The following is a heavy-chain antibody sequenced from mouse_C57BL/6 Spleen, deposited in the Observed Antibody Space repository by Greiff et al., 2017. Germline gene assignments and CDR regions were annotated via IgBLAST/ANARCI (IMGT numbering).Heavy chain of an antibody. V-gene: IGHV5-17*01. J-gene: IGHJ3*01. CDR1: GFTFSDYG. CDR3: ARPLITTVVAPVAY. Sequence: EVMLVESGGGLVKPGGSLKLSCAASGFTFSDYGMHWVRQAPEKGLEWVAYISSGSSTIYYADTVMGRFTISRDNAKTTLFLQMTSLRSEDTAMYYCARPLITTVVAPVAYWGQGTLVTVSA. D-gene: IGHD1-1*01. CDR2: ISSGSSTI.